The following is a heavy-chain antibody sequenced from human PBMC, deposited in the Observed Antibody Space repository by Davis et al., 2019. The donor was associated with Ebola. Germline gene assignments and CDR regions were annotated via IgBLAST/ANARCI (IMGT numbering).Heavy chain of an antibody. CDR2: ISGSGGST. J-gene: IGHJ4*02. CDR1: GFTFSSYA. V-gene: IGHV3-23*01. D-gene: IGHD3-10*01. CDR3: AKDPTSHYPFDY. Sequence: GESLKISCAASGFTFSSYAMSWVRQAPGKGLEWVSAISGSGGSTYYADSVKGRFTISRDNSKNTLYLQMNSLRAEDTAVYYCAKDPTSHYPFDYWGQGTLVTVSS.